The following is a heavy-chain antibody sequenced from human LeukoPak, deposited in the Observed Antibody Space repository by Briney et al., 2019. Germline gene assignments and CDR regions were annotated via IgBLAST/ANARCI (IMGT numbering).Heavy chain of an antibody. CDR2: TKQDGSGK. CDR1: GFIFSSYW. J-gene: IGHJ4*02. CDR3: ARENYNWNPDQGYKVFDY. Sequence: GGSLRLSCAASGFIFSSYWMAWVRQAPGKGLELVANTKQDGSGKYYVDSVEGRFTVSRDNAKNSLYLQMNSLRAEDTAVYYCARENYNWNPDQGYKVFDYWGQGILVTVSS. V-gene: IGHV3-7*01. D-gene: IGHD1-20*01.